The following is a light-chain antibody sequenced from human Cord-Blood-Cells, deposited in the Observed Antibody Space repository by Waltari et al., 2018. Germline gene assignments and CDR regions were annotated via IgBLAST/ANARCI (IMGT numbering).Light chain of an antibody. V-gene: IGKV2-24*01. CDR2: KIS. CDR1: QSLVHSDGNTY. CDR3: MQATQFPHT. J-gene: IGKJ2*01. Sequence: DIVLALTPRSSPVTLGQPASIACGSSQSLVHSDGNTYLSWLQQRPGQHPRHLIYKISNRFSEVPDRVSSRGAGTDFTLKISRVEAEDVGVYYCMQATQFPHTFGQGTKLEIK.